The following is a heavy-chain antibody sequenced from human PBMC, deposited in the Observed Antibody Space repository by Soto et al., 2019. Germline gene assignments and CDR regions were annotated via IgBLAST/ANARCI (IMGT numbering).Heavy chain of an antibody. CDR2: ISPGSRYP. CDR1: VFTFGDSY. CDR3: VRGGGGGLFDP. V-gene: IGHV3-11*06. Sequence: PGGSLRLSCAGPVFTFGDSYMSWIRQAPGKGLEWLSYISPGSRYPAYADSVKGRFTISRDNAKRSLYLQMMSLTAEDTAIYYCVRGGGGGLFDPWGQGTMVTVSS. J-gene: IGHJ5*02. D-gene: IGHD2-15*01.